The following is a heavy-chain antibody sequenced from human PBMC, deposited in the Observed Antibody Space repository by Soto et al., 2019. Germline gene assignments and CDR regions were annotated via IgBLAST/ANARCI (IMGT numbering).Heavy chain of an antibody. D-gene: IGHD3-10*01. J-gene: IGHJ4*02. CDR1: GYMFTTYD. CDR3: ARAATYYYGSGSGADY. V-gene: IGHV1-8*01. CDR2: MNPNIGHT. Sequence: QVQLVQSGAEVKKPGASVKVSCKASGYMFTTYDIMWVRQATGQGLEWGGAMNPNIGHTGYAQKFQGRVTMTRDPSISTAYMELTDLRSDDTAVYYCARAATYYYGSGSGADYWGQGTLVTVSS.